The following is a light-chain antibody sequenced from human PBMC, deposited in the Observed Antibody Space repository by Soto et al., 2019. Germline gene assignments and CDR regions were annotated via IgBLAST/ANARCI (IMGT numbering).Light chain of an antibody. CDR2: DAS. Sequence: EIVLTQSPATLSLSPGERATLSCRASQSVSSYLAWYQQKPGQAPRLLIYDASNRATGIPARCSGSGSGTDCTLTISSLEPEEFAVYYCQQRSNWPPITCGQGTRREIK. V-gene: IGKV3-11*01. CDR1: QSVSSY. J-gene: IGKJ5*01. CDR3: QQRSNWPPIT.